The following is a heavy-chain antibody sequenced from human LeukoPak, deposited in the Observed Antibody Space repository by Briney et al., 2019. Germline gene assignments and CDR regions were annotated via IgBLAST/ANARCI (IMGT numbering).Heavy chain of an antibody. Sequence: SRTLSLTCTVSSGSLSSGDYYWSWIREPPGKGLEWFGHIHFSGSTYYKPSLKSRVTISVDTSKNHSSLNLSSVTAADTAVYYCAREHKSGGGANYNPYFDYWGQGTLVTVSS. CDR3: AREHKSGGGANYNPYFDY. D-gene: IGHD4/OR15-4a*01. CDR1: SGSLSSGDYY. CDR2: IHFSGST. V-gene: IGHV4-30-4*01. J-gene: IGHJ4*02.